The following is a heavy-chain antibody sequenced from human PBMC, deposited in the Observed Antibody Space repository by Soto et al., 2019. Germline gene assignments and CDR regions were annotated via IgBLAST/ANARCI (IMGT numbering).Heavy chain of an antibody. CDR3: ARGSPFNY. V-gene: IGHV4-34*01. CDR1: GGSFSGYY. CDR2: INHSGST. Sequence: QVQLQQWGAGLLKPSETLSLTCAVYGGSFSGYYWSWIRQPPGKGLEWIGEINHSGSTNYNPSLKGRVTIPVNTSKNQFSLKLSSVTAADTAVYYCARGSPFNYWGQGTLVTVSS. J-gene: IGHJ4*02.